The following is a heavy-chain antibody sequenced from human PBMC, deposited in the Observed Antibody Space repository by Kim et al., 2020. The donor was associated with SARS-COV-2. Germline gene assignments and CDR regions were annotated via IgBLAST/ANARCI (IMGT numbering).Heavy chain of an antibody. Sequence: SETLSLTCTVSGGSISSGSYYWGWIRQPPGKGLEWIGNIYYSGSTYYNPSLKSRVTISVDTSKNQFSLKLSSVTAADTAVYYCARHGTGSIVLVVSADDFDCWGQGTLVTVSS. CDR1: GGSISSGSYY. J-gene: IGHJ4*02. CDR2: IYYSGST. CDR3: ARHGTGSIVLVVSADDFDC. V-gene: IGHV4-39*01. D-gene: IGHD2-8*02.